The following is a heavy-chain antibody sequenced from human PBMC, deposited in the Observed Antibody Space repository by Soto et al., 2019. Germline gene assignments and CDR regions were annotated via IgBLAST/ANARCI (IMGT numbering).Heavy chain of an antibody. V-gene: IGHV1-3*04. CDR1: GYRFSNYA. J-gene: IGHJ6*02. CDR3: VRDICCSTSNCYYRYYYYGMDV. D-gene: IGHD2-2*01. CDR2: INTANGHT. Sequence: QVQLVQSGAEVKKPGASLKVSCEASGYRFSNYAIHWVRLAPGQRLEWVGWINTANGHTKYSQMLQGRVTITRDTSASTAYMEVSSLRSEYTAVYYCVRDICCSTSNCYYRYYYYGMDVWGQGTTVTVSS.